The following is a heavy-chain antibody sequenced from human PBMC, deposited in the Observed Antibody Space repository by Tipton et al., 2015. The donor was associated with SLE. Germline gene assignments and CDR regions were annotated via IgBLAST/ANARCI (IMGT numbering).Heavy chain of an antibody. CDR2: FYFSGSS. J-gene: IGHJ4*02. Sequence: TLSLTCTVSGGSISSSSYYWGWIRQPPGKGLEWIGFFYFSGSSQYNPSLKSRVAISADTSNDQFSLELRSVTAADTAVYYCARGSCSGGVCYIDYWGQGTLVTVSS. CDR3: ARGSCSGGVCYIDY. V-gene: IGHV4-61*05. CDR1: GGSISSSSYY. D-gene: IGHD2-8*02.